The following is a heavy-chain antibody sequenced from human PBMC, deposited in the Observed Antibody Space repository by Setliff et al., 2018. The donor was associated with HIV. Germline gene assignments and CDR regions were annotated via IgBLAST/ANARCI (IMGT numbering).Heavy chain of an antibody. J-gene: IGHJ4*02. CDR2: IYYSGST. CDR1: GGSLSGSNYY. CDR3: ARGKRGGSTWSYYFDY. D-gene: IGHD6-13*01. Sequence: SETLSLTCSVSGGSLSGSNYYWGWLRQPPGKGLEWIGSIYYSGSTYYNPSLKSRITISVDTSKNQFSLKLSSLTAADTAVYFCARGKRGGSTWSYYFDYWGQGKLVTVSS. V-gene: IGHV4-39*07.